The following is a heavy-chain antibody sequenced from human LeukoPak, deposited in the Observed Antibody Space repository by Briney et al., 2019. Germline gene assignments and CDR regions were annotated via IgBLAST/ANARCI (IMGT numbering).Heavy chain of an antibody. J-gene: IGHJ5*02. D-gene: IGHD3-22*01. CDR3: ARGLYDSSGYYPNWFDP. CDR1: GGSIISGNYY. V-gene: IGHV4-61*02. CDR2: IYINGST. Sequence: PSETLSLTCTVSGGSIISGNYYWSWIRQPAGKGLEWIGRIYINGSTNYNPSLKSRVTISVDTSKNQFSLKLSSVTAADTAVYYCARGLYDSSGYYPNWFDPWGQGTLVTVSS.